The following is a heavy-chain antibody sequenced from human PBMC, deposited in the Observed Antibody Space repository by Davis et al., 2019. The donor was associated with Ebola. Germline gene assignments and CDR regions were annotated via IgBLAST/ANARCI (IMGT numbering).Heavy chain of an antibody. CDR1: GDSISRSSYL. D-gene: IGHD2/OR15-2a*01. CDR2: LFHFGAT. CDR3: VRESATYPQTNMDY. V-gene: IGHV4-39*01. J-gene: IGHJ4*02. Sequence: PSETLSLTCSVSGDSISRSSYLWGWFRQSPGRGLEWIGSLFHFGATYYNPSLQSRAAMSVDTSKNQFSPRLNSVTATDTAVYYCVRESATYPQTNMDYWGQGTLVTVSS.